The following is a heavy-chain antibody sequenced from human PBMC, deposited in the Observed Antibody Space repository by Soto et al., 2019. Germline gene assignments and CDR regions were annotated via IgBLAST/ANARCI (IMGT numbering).Heavy chain of an antibody. CDR1: CGSIISYY. Sequence: SETLSLTCTFSCGSIISYYWSWIRQPPGKGLEWIGYIYYSGSTNYNPSLKSRVTISVDTSKNQFSLKLSSVTAADTAVYYCARFLTVTPESGWFDPWGQGTLVTVSS. J-gene: IGHJ5*02. CDR3: ARFLTVTPESGWFDP. D-gene: IGHD4-4*01. V-gene: IGHV4-59*01. CDR2: IYYSGST.